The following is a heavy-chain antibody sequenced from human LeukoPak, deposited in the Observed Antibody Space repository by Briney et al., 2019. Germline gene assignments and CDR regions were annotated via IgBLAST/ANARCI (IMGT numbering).Heavy chain of an antibody. CDR1: GYTFTSYS. J-gene: IGHJ3*02. CDR3: ARDRTVAGVAHDAFDI. CDR2: INPSGGST. V-gene: IGHV1-46*01. D-gene: IGHD6-19*01. Sequence: ASVKVSCKASGYTFTSYSMHWVRQAPGQGLEWMGIINPSGGSTSYAQKFQGRVTMTRDTSTSTAYMELSSLRSEDTAVYYCARDRTVAGVAHDAFDIWGQGTMVTVSS.